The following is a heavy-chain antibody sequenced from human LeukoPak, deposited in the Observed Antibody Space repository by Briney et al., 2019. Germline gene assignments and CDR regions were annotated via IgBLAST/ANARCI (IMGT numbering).Heavy chain of an antibody. CDR2: ISPNSGGT. CDR3: ARVKISNYGSDYDY. Sequence: GASVKVSCKASGYTFTVNNIHWVRQAPGQGLEWMGWISPNSGGTNYAQNFQGRVTMTRGTSNSTAYMELSRLRSDDTAVYYCARVKISNYGSDYDYWGQGTLVTVSS. J-gene: IGHJ4*02. V-gene: IGHV1-2*02. CDR1: GYTFTVNN. D-gene: IGHD3-10*01.